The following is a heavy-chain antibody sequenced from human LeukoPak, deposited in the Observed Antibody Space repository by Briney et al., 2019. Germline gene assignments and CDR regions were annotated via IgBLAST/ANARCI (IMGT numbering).Heavy chain of an antibody. D-gene: IGHD2-15*01. CDR2: IYYSGST. Sequence: PSETLSLTCTVSGGSISSYYWSWIRQPPGKGLEWIGYIYYSGSTNYNPSLKSRVTISVDTSKNQFSLKLSSVTAADTAVYYCAGDRIEVDAFDIWGQGTMVTVSS. CDR1: GGSISSYY. J-gene: IGHJ3*02. CDR3: AGDRIEVDAFDI. V-gene: IGHV4-59*01.